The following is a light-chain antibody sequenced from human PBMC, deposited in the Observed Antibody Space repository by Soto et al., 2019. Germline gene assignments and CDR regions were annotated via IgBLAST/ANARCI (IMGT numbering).Light chain of an antibody. CDR1: QSVSSY. V-gene: IGKV3-11*01. CDR3: QQRSNWPPGGT. J-gene: IGKJ3*01. CDR2: DAS. Sequence: EIVLTQSPATLSLSPGERATLSCRASQSVSSYLAWYQQKPGQAPRLLIYDASNRATGIPARFSGSGSGTDFTLTISSLEPEDFAFYYCQQRSNWPPGGTFGPGTKVDIK.